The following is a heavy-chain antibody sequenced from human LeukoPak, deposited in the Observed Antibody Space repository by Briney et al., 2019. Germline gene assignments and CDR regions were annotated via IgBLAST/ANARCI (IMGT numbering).Heavy chain of an antibody. V-gene: IGHV3-23*01. CDR1: GFTFSNYA. D-gene: IGHD6-13*01. CDR3: AKAPIGYSSSGYYFDY. CDR2: ISTISGSGPGT. J-gene: IGHJ4*02. Sequence: GGSLRLSCAASGFTFSNYAMSWVRQAPGKGLEWVSAISTISGSGPGTYYADSVKGRFTISRDKSKNTLYLQMNSLRAEDTAVYYCAKAPIGYSSSGYYFDYWGQGTLVTVSS.